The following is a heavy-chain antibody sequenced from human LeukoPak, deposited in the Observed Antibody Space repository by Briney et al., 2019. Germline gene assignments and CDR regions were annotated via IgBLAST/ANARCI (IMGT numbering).Heavy chain of an antibody. J-gene: IGHJ3*02. D-gene: IGHD1-26*01. CDR2: INHSGST. CDR1: GGSFSGYY. V-gene: IGHV4-34*01. Sequence: SETLSLTCAVYGGSFSGYYWCWIRQPPGKGLEWIGEINHSGSTNYNPSLKSRVTISVDTSKNQFSLKLSSVTAADTAVYYCAREVVGATYAFDIWGQGTMVTVSS. CDR3: AREVVGATYAFDI.